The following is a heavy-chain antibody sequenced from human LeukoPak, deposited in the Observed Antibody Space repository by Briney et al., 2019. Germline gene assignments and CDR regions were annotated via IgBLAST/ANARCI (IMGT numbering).Heavy chain of an antibody. Sequence: GGSLRLSCAASGFTFSSYAMHWVRQAPGKGLEWVAVIWYDGSNKYYADSVKGRFTISRDNSKNTLYLQMNSLRAEDTAVYYCARDRAAAAGIIGDWGQGTLVTVSS. D-gene: IGHD6-13*01. V-gene: IGHV3-33*08. CDR3: ARDRAAAAGIIGD. CDR2: IWYDGSNK. J-gene: IGHJ4*02. CDR1: GFTFSSYA.